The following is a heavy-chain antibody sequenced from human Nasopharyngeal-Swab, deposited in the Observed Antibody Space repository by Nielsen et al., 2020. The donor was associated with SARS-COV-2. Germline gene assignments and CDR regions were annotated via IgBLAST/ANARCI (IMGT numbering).Heavy chain of an antibody. Sequence: GESLKISCAASGFNFNTYAMSWVRQAPGKGLEWVAIISYDGSNKYYADSVKGRFTISRDNSKNTLYLQMNSLRAEDTAVYYCARESCGGDCYSSYYFDYWGQGTLVTVSS. CDR3: ARESCGGDCYSSYYFDY. J-gene: IGHJ4*02. CDR1: GFNFNTYA. D-gene: IGHD2-21*02. CDR2: ISYDGSNK. V-gene: IGHV3-30*04.